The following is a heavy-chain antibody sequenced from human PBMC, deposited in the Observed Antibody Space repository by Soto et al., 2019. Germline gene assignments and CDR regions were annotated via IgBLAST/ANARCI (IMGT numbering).Heavy chain of an antibody. CDR3: TMGLLWFGAY. D-gene: IGHD3-10*01. CDR1: GFTFSGSA. Sequence: GGSLRLSCAASGFTFSGSAMHWVRQASGKGLEWVGRIRSKANSYAAAYAASVKGRFTISRDDSKNTAYLQMNSLKTEDTAVYYCTMGLLWFGAYWGQGTLVTSPQ. V-gene: IGHV3-73*01. J-gene: IGHJ4*02. CDR2: IRSKANSYAA.